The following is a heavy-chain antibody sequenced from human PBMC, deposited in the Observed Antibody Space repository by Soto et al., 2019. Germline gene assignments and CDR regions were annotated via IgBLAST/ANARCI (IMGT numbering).Heavy chain of an antibody. Sequence: SGPTLVNPTQTLTLTCTFSGFSLNTRAVGVGWIRQPPGKALEWLALINWNDDERYSPSLKDRLTITKDTSRNHVVLTMTNIDPVDTATYYCAHRHDLGGFEFWGQGTTVTVSS. D-gene: IGHD2-15*01. CDR2: INWNDDE. CDR1: GFSLNTRAVG. J-gene: IGHJ3*01. V-gene: IGHV2-5*01. CDR3: AHRHDLGGFEF.